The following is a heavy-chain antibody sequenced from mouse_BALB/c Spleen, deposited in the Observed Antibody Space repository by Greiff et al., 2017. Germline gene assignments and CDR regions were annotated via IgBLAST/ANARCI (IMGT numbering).Heavy chain of an antibody. Sequence: EVMLVESGGGLVKPGGSLKLSCAASGFTFSSYAMSWVRQTPEKRLEWVASISSGGSTYYPDSVKGRFTISRDNARNILYLQMSSLRSEDTAMYYCARDGSSSGAMDYWGQGTSVTVSS. D-gene: IGHD1-1*01. J-gene: IGHJ4*01. CDR1: GFTFSSYA. CDR2: ISSGGST. V-gene: IGHV5-6-5*01. CDR3: ARDGSSSGAMDY.